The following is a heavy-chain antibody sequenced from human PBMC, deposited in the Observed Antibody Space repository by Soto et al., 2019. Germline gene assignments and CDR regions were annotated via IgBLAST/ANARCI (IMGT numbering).Heavy chain of an antibody. V-gene: IGHV1-18*01. CDR1: GYTFTSYG. CDR3: ARALALGDYGDFHGPLV. Sequence: QVQLVQSGAEVKKPGASVKVSCKASGYTFTSYGISWVRQAPGQGLEWMGWISAYNGNTNYAQKLQGRVTMTTDTSTSTAYMELRSLRSDDTAVYYCARALALGDYGDFHGPLVWGQGPLVTVSS. CDR2: ISAYNGNT. J-gene: IGHJ4*02. D-gene: IGHD4-17*01.